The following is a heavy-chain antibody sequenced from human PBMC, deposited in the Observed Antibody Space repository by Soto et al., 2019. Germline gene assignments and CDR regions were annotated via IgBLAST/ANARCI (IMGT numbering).Heavy chain of an antibody. V-gene: IGHV4-38-2*01. CDR3: ARIPPLSSYYDFWSGYYYEYYFDY. D-gene: IGHD3-3*01. Sequence: SETLSLTCAVSGYSIISGYYWGLIRQPPGKGLEWIGSIYHSGSTYYNPSLKSRVTISVDTSKNQFSLKLSSVTAADTAVYYCARIPPLSSYYDFWSGYYYEYYFDYWGQGTLVTVSS. J-gene: IGHJ4*02. CDR2: IYHSGST. CDR1: GYSIISGYY.